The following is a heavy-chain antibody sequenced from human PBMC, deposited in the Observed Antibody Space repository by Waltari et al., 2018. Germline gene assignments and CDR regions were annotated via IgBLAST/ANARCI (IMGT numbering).Heavy chain of an antibody. J-gene: IGHJ2*01. CDR2: IYYSGST. V-gene: IGHV4-59*01. D-gene: IGHD6-13*01. CDR3: ARDSSSQLINWYFDL. Sequence: QVQLQESGPGLVKPSETLSLTCTVSGGSISRYYWSWIRQPPGKGLEWIGYIYYSGSTNYNPSLKSRVTISVDTSKNQFSLKLSSVTAADTAVYYCARDSSSQLINWYFDLWGRGTLVTVSS. CDR1: GGSISRYY.